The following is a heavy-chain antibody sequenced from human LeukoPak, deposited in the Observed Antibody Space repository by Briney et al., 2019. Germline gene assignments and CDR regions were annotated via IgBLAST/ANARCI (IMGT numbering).Heavy chain of an antibody. V-gene: IGHV4-39*07. J-gene: IGHJ4*02. CDR1: GASIGSESFY. CDR2: IYYSGRT. Sequence: SETLSLTCTVSGASIGSESFYWGWIRQPPGQGLEWIGSIYYSGRTQSNPSLTSRVTISLDTSKNQFSLELSSVTAADTGVYYCARISSALFHYWGQGTLVTVSP. CDR3: ARISSALFHY.